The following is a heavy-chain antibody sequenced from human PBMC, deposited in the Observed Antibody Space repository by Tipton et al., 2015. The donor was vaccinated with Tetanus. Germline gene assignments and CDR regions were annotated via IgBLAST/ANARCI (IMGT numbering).Heavy chain of an antibody. CDR2: INPNSGGT. CDR3: ARIPFPGHGDYLNY. J-gene: IGHJ4*02. Sequence: QSGPEVKKPGASVKVSCKASGYTFTGYYMHWVRQAPGQGLEWMGWINPNSGGTNYAQKFQGRVTMTRDTSISTAYMELSRLRSDDTAVYYGARIPFPGHGDYLNYWGQGTLVTVSS. CDR1: GYTFTGYY. V-gene: IGHV1-2*02. D-gene: IGHD4-17*01.